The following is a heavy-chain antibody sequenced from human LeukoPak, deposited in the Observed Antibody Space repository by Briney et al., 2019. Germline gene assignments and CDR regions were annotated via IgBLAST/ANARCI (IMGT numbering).Heavy chain of an antibody. D-gene: IGHD3-10*01. CDR2: ISSGSSSI. CDR1: GFTFSSYE. J-gene: IGHJ4*02. Sequence: QPGGALRLSCAASGFTFSSYEMNWVRQAPGEGGECVSYISSGSSSIFYADSVRGRVTISRDNSKNSLYLQMNSLRVEDTAVYYCAKDLYYGSGSKFDDWGQGTLVTVSS. CDR3: AKDLYYGSGSKFDD. V-gene: IGHV3-48*03.